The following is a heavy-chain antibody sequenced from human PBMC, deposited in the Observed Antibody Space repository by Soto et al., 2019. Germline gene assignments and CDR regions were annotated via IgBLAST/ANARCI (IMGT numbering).Heavy chain of an antibody. J-gene: IGHJ4*02. Sequence: VASVKVSCKASGYTFTSYYMHWVRQAPGQGLEWMGIINPTGGSTSYAQKFQGRVTMTRDTSTSTVYMELSSLRSEDTAVYYCARGSKLICGGDCYSVLDYWGQGTLVTVSS. CDR2: INPTGGST. CDR3: ARGSKLICGGDCYSVLDY. CDR1: GYTFTSYY. V-gene: IGHV1-46*01. D-gene: IGHD2-21*02.